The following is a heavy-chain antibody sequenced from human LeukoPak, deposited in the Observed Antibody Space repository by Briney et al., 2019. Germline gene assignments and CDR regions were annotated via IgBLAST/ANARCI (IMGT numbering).Heavy chain of an antibody. V-gene: IGHV5-51*01. CDR1: DYRFTSYW. CDR2: IYPGDSDT. Sequence: GGAGHMSGKCSDYRFTSYWIGGIRQMPGKCLEGMEIIYPGDSDTRYSPSFQGQVPISADKSISTAYLKWSSLKASHTAMYYCARLQSPIEYSSSSVFDYWGQGTLVTVSS. D-gene: IGHD6-6*01. J-gene: IGHJ4*02. CDR3: ARLQSPIEYSSSSVFDY.